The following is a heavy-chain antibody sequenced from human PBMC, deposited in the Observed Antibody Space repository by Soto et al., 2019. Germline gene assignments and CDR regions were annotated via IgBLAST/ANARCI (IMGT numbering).Heavy chain of an antibody. J-gene: IGHJ4*02. CDR3: AGPRSSSQHY. CDR1: GFPFSSFA. CDR2: ISGSADGT. D-gene: IGHD2-2*01. Sequence: GGSLRLSCAASGFPFSSFALSWVRQAPGKGLEWVPAISGSADGTDYANSVKGRFTISRDNSKNTLYLQMNSLRVEDTAVYYCAGPRSSSQHYWGPGTLVTVSS. V-gene: IGHV3-23*01.